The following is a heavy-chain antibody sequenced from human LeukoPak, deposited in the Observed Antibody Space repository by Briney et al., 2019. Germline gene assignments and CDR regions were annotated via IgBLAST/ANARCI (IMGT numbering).Heavy chain of an antibody. Sequence: PGGSLRLSCAASGFTFSSYDMHWVRQGTGKGLEWVSAIDTTGDTYYPGSVKGRFTISRENAKSSLYLQVNSLRAGDTAVYYCARVLTARSGGYDAFDIWGQGTMVTVSS. CDR2: IDTTGDT. V-gene: IGHV3-13*01. J-gene: IGHJ3*02. D-gene: IGHD6-25*01. CDR3: ARVLTARSGGYDAFDI. CDR1: GFTFSSYD.